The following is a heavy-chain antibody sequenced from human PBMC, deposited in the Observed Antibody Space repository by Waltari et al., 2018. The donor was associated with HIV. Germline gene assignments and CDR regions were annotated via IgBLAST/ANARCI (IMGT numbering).Heavy chain of an antibody. CDR3: ARDQVYYYGSGSQYYSYGMDV. CDR2: IWYDGSKK. V-gene: IGHV3-33*01. D-gene: IGHD3-10*01. J-gene: IGHJ6*02. CDR1: GFTFSSCG. Sequence: QVQLVESGGGVVQHGRPLRLSCAAAGFTFSSCGTPGVPQARGKGLEWVADIWYDGSKKYYADFVKGRFTISRDNSKNTLYLQMNSLRAEDTAVYYCARDQVYYYGSGSQYYSYGMDVWGQGTTVTVSS.